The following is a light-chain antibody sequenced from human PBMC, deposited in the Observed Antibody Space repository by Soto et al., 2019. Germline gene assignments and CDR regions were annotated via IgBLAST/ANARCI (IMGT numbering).Light chain of an antibody. CDR3: QQRSNWPQIT. V-gene: IGKV3-11*01. Sequence: EIVLTQSPATLSLSPGARATLSCRASKSVSKYLAWYQQKPGQAPRLLIHDASNRATGIPARFSGSGSGTDFTLTISSLEPEDFGVYYCQQRSNWPQITFGGGTKVEIK. CDR2: DAS. J-gene: IGKJ4*01. CDR1: KSVSKY.